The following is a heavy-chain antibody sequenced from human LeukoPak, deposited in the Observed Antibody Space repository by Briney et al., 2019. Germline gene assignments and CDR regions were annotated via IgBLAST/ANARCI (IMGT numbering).Heavy chain of an antibody. CDR1: GFTVRSNY. V-gene: IGHV3-53*01. J-gene: IGHJ6*02. Sequence: PGGSLRLSCAASGFTVRSNYMSWVRQAPGKGLEWVSVIYSGGSTYYADSVKGRFTISRDNSKNTLYLQMNSLRAEDTAVYYCARDKEDQQDYYYGMDVWGQGTTVTVSS. CDR2: IYSGGST. CDR3: ARDKEDQQDYYYGMDV. D-gene: IGHD1/OR15-1a*01.